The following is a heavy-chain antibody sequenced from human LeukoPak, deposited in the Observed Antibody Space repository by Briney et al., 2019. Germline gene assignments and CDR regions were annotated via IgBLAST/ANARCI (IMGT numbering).Heavy chain of an antibody. V-gene: IGHV3-48*04. CDR3: TRDLGLRRMI. CDR1: GLSLSSNN. J-gene: IGHJ2*01. Sequence: GGSLRLSCAASGLSLSSNNMHWVRQTPGGGLEWLSYISAGSGTVFSADSVKGRFSISRDNARESLFLQMSSLRVEDTGVYYCTRDLGLRRMIWGRDTLVIVSS. CDR2: ISAGSGTV.